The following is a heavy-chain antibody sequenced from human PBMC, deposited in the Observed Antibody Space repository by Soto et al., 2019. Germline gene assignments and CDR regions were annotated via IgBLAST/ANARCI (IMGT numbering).Heavy chain of an antibody. V-gene: IGHV3-23*01. CDR2: ISGSGGST. CDR3: AKGPDAVTTDWFDP. CDR1: GFTFSSYA. D-gene: IGHD4-17*01. Sequence: EVQLLESGGGLVQPGGSLRLSCAASGFTFSSYAMSWVRQAPGTGLEWVSAISGSGGSTYYADSVKGRFTNSRDNSKNPMYLQMNSLRAEDTAVYYGAKGPDAVTTDWFDPCGQGTLVTVSS. J-gene: IGHJ5*02.